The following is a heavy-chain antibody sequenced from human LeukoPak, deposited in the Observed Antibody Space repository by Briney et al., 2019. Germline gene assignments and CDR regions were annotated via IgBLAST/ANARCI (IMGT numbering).Heavy chain of an antibody. J-gene: IGHJ3*02. CDR3: ARVKKIFGWRSGAFDI. Sequence: SGGALRLSCAASGFTFSSYAMSWVRQAPGKGLEWVSAIRGRGGSTYYAESVKGRFTISRDNSKNTLYLQMNSLRAEDTAVYYCARVKKIFGWRSGAFDIWGQGTMVTVSS. CDR1: GFTFSSYA. V-gene: IGHV3-23*01. CDR2: IRGRGGST. D-gene: IGHD3-3*01.